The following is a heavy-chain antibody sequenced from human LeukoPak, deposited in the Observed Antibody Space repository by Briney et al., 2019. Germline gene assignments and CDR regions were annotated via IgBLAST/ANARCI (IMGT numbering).Heavy chain of an antibody. CDR1: GFIFSSYS. J-gene: IGHJ6*02. Sequence: PGGSLSLSCAASGFIFSSYSMSWVRQAPGKGLEWVSVITGSGGNTYYEDSVKGRFTISKDNSKNTVYLQMSSLRVDDTAVYYCAKAASSSWPSYYYGMDVWGQGTTVTVSS. CDR3: AKAASSSWPSYYYGMDV. V-gene: IGHV3-23*01. D-gene: IGHD6-13*01. CDR2: ITGSGGNT.